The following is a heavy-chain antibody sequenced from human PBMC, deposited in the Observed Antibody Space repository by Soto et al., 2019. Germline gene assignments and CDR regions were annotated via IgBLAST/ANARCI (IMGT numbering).Heavy chain of an antibody. CDR3: ARLPLDS. CDR2: VNPLLGTA. J-gene: IGHJ4*02. Sequence: QVQLVQSGAEVKKPGSSVRVSCKISGGSLSNITVSWVRQAPGLGLEWMGRVNPLLGTANYAQKFQGRVTLSADRSTNTAYMDMTSLTSDDTAMYYCARLPLDSWRQGTLVTVSS. V-gene: IGHV1-69*08. CDR1: GGSLSNIT.